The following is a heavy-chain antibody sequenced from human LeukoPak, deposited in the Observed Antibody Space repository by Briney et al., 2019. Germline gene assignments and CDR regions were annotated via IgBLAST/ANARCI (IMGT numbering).Heavy chain of an antibody. D-gene: IGHD5-18*01. Sequence: GESLKISCKGSGYSFTSYWIGWVRQMPGKGLEWMGIIYPGDSDTRYSPSFQGQVTISADKSISTAYLQWSSLKASDTAMYYCARASSSRGYSYGFGFDYWGQGTLVTVSS. CDR3: ARASSSRGYSYGFGFDY. J-gene: IGHJ4*02. V-gene: IGHV5-51*01. CDR2: IYPGDSDT. CDR1: GYSFTSYW.